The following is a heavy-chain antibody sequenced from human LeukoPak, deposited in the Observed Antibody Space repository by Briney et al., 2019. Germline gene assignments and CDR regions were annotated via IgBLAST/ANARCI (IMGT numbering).Heavy chain of an antibody. J-gene: IGHJ4*02. CDR2: ISGSGSST. CDR3: AKDQESYVAYFDY. Sequence: GGSLRLSCAASGFTFSSYAMSWVRQAPGKGLEWVSGISGSGSSTYYAASVKGRFTISRDTSKNTLYLQMNSLRAEDTAVYYCAKDQESYVAYFDYWGQGTLITVSS. CDR1: GFTFSSYA. D-gene: IGHD2-21*01. V-gene: IGHV3-23*01.